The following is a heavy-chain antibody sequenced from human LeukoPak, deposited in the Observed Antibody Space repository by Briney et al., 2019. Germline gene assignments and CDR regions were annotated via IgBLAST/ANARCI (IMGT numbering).Heavy chain of an antibody. D-gene: IGHD6-19*01. V-gene: IGHV3-23*01. J-gene: IGHJ4*02. Sequence: QPGGSLRLSCAASGFTFSSYTLSWVRQAPGKGLEWVSAVRGSDSKTYYADSVKGRFTISRDNSKNTVYLQINSLRDEDVAVYYCAREMPGTAGWYTLDYWGQGILVSVSS. CDR3: AREMPGTAGWYTLDY. CDR1: GFTFSSYT. CDR2: VRGSDSKT.